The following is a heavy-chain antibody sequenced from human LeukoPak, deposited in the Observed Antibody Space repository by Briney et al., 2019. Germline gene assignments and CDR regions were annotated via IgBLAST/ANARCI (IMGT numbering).Heavy chain of an antibody. Sequence: GESLKISCKGSGYSFTDYWIGWVRQMPGKGLEWMGIIYPGDSDTRYSPSFQGQVTISADKSVSSAYLQWSSLKASGTAMYYCARWEGASGWYDAFDIWGQGTMVTVSS. CDR3: ARWEGASGWYDAFDI. CDR1: GYSFTDYW. D-gene: IGHD6-19*01. CDR2: IYPGDSDT. V-gene: IGHV5-51*01. J-gene: IGHJ3*02.